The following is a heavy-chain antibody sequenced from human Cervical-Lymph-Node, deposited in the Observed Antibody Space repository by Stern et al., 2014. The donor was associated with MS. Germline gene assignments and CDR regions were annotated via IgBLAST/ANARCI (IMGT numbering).Heavy chain of an antibody. CDR1: GGTFSSYA. CDR3: ARDRSSCSGGSCYHYFDY. Sequence: VQESGAEVKKPGSSVKVSCKASGGTFSSYAISWVRQAPGQGLEWMGGIIPIFGTANYAQKFQGRVTITADESTSTAYMELSSLRSEDTAVYYCARDRSSCSGGSCYHYFDYWGQGTLVTVSS. D-gene: IGHD2-15*01. CDR2: IIPIFGTA. J-gene: IGHJ4*02. V-gene: IGHV1-69*01.